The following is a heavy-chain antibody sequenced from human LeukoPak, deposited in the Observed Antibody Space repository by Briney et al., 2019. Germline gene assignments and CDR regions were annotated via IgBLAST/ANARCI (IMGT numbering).Heavy chain of an antibody. V-gene: IGHV1-2*02. CDR3: ARGVVVPAAMNYYYYYYMDV. Sequence: ASVKVSCKASGYTFTGYYMHWVRQAPGRGLEWMGWINPNSGGTNYAQKFQGRVTMTRDTSISTAYMELSRLRSDDTAVYYCARGVVVPAAMNYYYYYYMDVWGKGTTVTVSS. D-gene: IGHD2-2*01. CDR2: INPNSGGT. J-gene: IGHJ6*03. CDR1: GYTFTGYY.